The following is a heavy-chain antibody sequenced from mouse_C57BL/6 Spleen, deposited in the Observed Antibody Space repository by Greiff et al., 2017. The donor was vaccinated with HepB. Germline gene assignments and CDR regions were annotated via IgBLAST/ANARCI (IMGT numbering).Heavy chain of an antibody. Sequence: VQLQQSGAELARPGASVKLSCKASGYTFTSYGISWVKQRTGQGLEWIGEIYPRSGNTYYNEKFKGKATLTADKSSSTAYMELRSLTSEDSAVYFGARQEGGSSWYFDVWGTGTTVTVSS. V-gene: IGHV1-81*01. CDR2: IYPRSGNT. CDR1: GYTFTSYG. J-gene: IGHJ1*03. D-gene: IGHD1-1*01. CDR3: ARQEGGSSWYFDV.